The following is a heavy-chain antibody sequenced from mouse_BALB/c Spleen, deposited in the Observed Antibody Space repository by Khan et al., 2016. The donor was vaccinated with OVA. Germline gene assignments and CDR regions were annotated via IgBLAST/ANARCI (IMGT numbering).Heavy chain of an antibody. V-gene: IGHV1S135*01. CDR2: IDPFNGGT. J-gene: IGHJ3*01. CDR1: GYSFTSYY. CDR3: VRGTFAY. Sequence: EVQLQESGPELMKPGTSVNISCKASGYSFTSYYIHWVKQSHGKSLEWIGYIDPFNGGTDYNQKFKGKATLSVDKSSSKAYMHLSSLTSEDSAVYYCVRGTFAYWGQGTLVTVSA. D-gene: IGHD3-3*01.